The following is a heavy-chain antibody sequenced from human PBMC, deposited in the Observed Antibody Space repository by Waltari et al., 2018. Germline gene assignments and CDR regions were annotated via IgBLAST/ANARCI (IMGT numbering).Heavy chain of an antibody. CDR2: INHSGST. Sequence: QVQLQQWGAGLLKPSETLSLTCAVYGGSFSGYYWSWIRQPPGKGLEWIGEINHSGSTNYHPSLKSRVTISVDTSKNQFSLKLSSVTAADTAVYYCARVTGCGGDCYWGQGTLVTVSS. D-gene: IGHD2-21*01. J-gene: IGHJ4*02. V-gene: IGHV4-34*01. CDR1: GGSFSGYY. CDR3: ARVTGCGGDCY.